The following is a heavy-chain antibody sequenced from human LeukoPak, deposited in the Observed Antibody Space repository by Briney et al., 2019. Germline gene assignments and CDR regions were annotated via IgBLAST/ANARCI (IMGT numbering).Heavy chain of an antibody. D-gene: IGHD3-16*02. J-gene: IGHJ6*03. CDR2: INSDGSST. CDR1: GFTSSSYW. CDR3: ARDIAQPHYYMDV. V-gene: IGHV3-74*01. Sequence: HPGGSLRLSCAASGFTSSSYWMHWVRQAPGKGLVWVSRINSDGSSTSYADSVKGRFTISRDNAKNTLYLQMNSLRAEDTAVYYCARDIAQPHYYMDVWGKGTTVTVSS.